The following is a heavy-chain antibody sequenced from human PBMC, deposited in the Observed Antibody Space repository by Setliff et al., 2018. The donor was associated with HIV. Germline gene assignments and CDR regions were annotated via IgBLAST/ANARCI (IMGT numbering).Heavy chain of an antibody. CDR3: ARHSAVTGHSLDN. J-gene: IGHJ4*02. V-gene: IGHV4-39*01. CDR2: LYYTGNT. D-gene: IGHD6-19*01. Sequence: PSETLSLTCTVSGESISSGNYYWGWIRQAPGKGLDWIGSLYYTGNTYYKSSFQSRVTISIDTSKNQFSLNLNSVTAADTAVYYCARHSAVTGHSLDNWGQGTLVTVSS. CDR1: GESISSGNYY.